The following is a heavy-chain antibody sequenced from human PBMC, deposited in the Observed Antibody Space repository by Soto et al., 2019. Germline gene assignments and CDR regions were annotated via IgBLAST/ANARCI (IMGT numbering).Heavy chain of an antibody. J-gene: IGHJ6*03. V-gene: IGHV3-11*01. CDR3: ATVRYCSGGNCYSSYFYMDV. Sequence: QVQLVESGGGLVPPGGSLRLSCAVSGTFSDYYMSWIRQAPGKGLEWVSYISSRSSTIYYADSVKGRFTISKDNAKNSLYLRMNSLRAEDTAVYYCATVRYCSGGNCYSSYFYMDVWGKGTTVTVSS. D-gene: IGHD2-15*01. CDR2: ISSRSSTI. CDR1: GTFSDYY.